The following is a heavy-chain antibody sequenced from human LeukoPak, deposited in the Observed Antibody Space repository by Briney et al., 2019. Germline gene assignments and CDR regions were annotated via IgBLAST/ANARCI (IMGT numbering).Heavy chain of an antibody. CDR2: IYTSGST. CDR3: ARMVPPRNYYGSGSYDY. J-gene: IGHJ4*02. CDR1: GGSISSYY. Sequence: SETLSLTCTVSGGSISSYYWSWIRQPAGKGLEWIGRIYTSGSTNYNPPLKSRVTVSVDTSKNQFSLKLSSVTAADTAVYYCARMVPPRNYYGSGSYDYWGQGTLVTVSS. D-gene: IGHD3-10*01. V-gene: IGHV4-4*07.